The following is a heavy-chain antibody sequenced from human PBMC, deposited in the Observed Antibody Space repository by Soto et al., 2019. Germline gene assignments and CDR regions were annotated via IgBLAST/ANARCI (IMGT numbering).Heavy chain of an antibody. D-gene: IGHD4-17*01. Sequence: EVQLVESGGGLVQPGGSLRLSCAASGFTFSSYSMNWVRQAPGKGLEWVSYISSSSSTIYYADSVKGRFTISRDNAKNSLYLQMNSLRAEDTAVHYCARSANDYVEKYYFDYWGQGTLVTVSS. CDR2: ISSSSSTI. J-gene: IGHJ4*02. CDR3: ARSANDYVEKYYFDY. CDR1: GFTFSSYS. V-gene: IGHV3-48*01.